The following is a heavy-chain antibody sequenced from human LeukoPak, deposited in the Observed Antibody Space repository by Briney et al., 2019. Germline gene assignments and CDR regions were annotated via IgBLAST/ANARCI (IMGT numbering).Heavy chain of an antibody. Sequence: GGSLRLSCAASGFTFSSYGMHWVRQAPGKGLEWVAVIWYDGSNKYYADSVKGRFTISRDNSKNTLYLQMNSLRAEDTAVYYCARNRDHYDSSGPIDYWGQGTLVTVSS. CDR3: ARNRDHYDSSGPIDY. J-gene: IGHJ4*02. D-gene: IGHD3-22*01. CDR1: GFTFSSYG. V-gene: IGHV3-33*01. CDR2: IWYDGSNK.